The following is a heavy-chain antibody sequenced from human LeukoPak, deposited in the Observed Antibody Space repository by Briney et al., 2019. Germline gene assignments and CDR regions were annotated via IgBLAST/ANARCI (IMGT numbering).Heavy chain of an antibody. Sequence: SETLSLTCTVSGGSVSSHYWSWVRQPPGQEREAFGYSYYSGSTNYNPSLKSRVTISVDTSKNQFSLKLSSVTAADTAVYYCARLPTTVVTPLAFDIWGQGTMVTVSS. CDR2: SYYSGST. J-gene: IGHJ3*02. D-gene: IGHD4-23*01. CDR1: GGSVSSHY. V-gene: IGHV4-59*02. CDR3: ARLPTTVVTPLAFDI.